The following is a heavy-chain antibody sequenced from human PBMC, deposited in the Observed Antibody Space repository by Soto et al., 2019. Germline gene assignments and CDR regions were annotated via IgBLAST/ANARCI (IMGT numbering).Heavy chain of an antibody. D-gene: IGHD6-19*01. Sequence: EVQLVESGGALVQPGGSLRLSCVASGFTFSSSFMGWVRQAPGKGLEWVANINQDGGGTYYVDSVQGRFTISRDNAKDSLFLQLNSLRGEDTAVYYCARYFRGSGRYFFDYWGQGPLVTVSS. CDR2: INQDGGGT. CDR1: GFTFSSSF. J-gene: IGHJ4*02. CDR3: ARYFRGSGRYFFDY. V-gene: IGHV3-7*03.